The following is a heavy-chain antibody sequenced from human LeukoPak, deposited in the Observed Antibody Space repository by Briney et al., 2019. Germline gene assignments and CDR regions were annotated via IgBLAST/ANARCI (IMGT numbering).Heavy chain of an antibody. CDR2: INTDSSTI. D-gene: IGHD6-19*01. J-gene: IGHJ4*02. Sequence: QSGGSLRLSCAASVFTFSTYRMNWVRQAPGKGLEWLSYINTDSSTIYYTDSLKGRFTISRDNAKNSLYLQMNSLRDEDTAVYSCARATSTSGPTFDYWGQGTLVTV. CDR1: VFTFSTYR. CDR3: ARATSTSGPTFDY. V-gene: IGHV3-48*02.